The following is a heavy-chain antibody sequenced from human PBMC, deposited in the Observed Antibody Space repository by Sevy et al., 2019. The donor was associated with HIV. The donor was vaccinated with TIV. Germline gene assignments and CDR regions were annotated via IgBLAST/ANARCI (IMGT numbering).Heavy chain of an antibody. J-gene: IGHJ4*02. D-gene: IGHD7-27*01. CDR2: IKQDGSDK. Sequence: GGSLRLSCAASGFTFNNYWMTWVRQAPGKGLEWVANIKQDGSDKYYMEFVKGRFNISRDKPKNSLYLQLNSLRAEDTAVYYCARSWDYWGQMGYWGQGTLVTVSS. CDR3: ARSWDYWGQMGY. V-gene: IGHV3-7*03. CDR1: GFTFNNYW.